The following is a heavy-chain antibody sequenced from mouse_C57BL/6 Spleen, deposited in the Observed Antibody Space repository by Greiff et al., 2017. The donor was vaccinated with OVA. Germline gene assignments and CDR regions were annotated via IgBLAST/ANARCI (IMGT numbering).Heavy chain of an antibody. J-gene: IGHJ2*01. V-gene: IGHV1-52*01. CDR1: GYTFTSYW. D-gene: IGHD2-4*01. Sequence: QVQLQQPGAELVRPGSSVKLSCKASGYTFTSYWMHWVKQRPIQGLEWIGNIDPSDSETHYNQKFKDKATLTVDKSSSTAYMHLSSLTSEDSAVYYCARSEDYDGPYFDYWGQGTTLTVSS. CDR3: ARSEDYDGPYFDY. CDR2: IDPSDSET.